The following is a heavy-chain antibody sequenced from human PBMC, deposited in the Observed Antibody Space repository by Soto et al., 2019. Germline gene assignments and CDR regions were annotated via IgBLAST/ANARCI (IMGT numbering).Heavy chain of an antibody. V-gene: IGHV1-18*01. CDR1: GYSFTSYG. CDR2: ISAYNGNT. Sequence: ASVKVSCKAAGYSFTSYGISWVRQAPGQGLEWMGWISAYNGNTNYAQKLQGRVTMTTDTSTSTAYMELRSLRSDDTAVYYCAGDHPSGRAPIGAFDIWGQWTMVTVS. CDR3: AGDHPSGRAPIGAFDI. J-gene: IGHJ3*02.